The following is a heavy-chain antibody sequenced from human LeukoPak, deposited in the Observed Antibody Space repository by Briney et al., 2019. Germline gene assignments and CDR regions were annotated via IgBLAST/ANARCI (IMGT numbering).Heavy chain of an antibody. V-gene: IGHV3-66*01. CDR2: IYSGGST. Sequence: GGSLRLSCAASGFTVSSNYMSWVRQAPGKGLEWVSVIYSGGSTYYADSVKGRFTISRDNSKNTLYLQMNSLRAEDTAVYYCVRDSFDSTGQYYFDYWGLGTLVTVSS. D-gene: IGHD3-22*01. J-gene: IGHJ4*02. CDR1: GFTVSSNY. CDR3: VRDSFDSTGQYYFDY.